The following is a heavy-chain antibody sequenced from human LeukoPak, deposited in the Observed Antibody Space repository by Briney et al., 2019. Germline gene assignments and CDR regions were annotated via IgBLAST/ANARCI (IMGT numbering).Heavy chain of an antibody. CDR3: ARGPRRERPRNWFDP. CDR2: INHDGST. J-gene: IGHJ5*02. V-gene: IGHV4-34*01. CDR1: GGSFSGYY. Sequence: SETLSLTCAVYGGSFSGYYWNWIRQPPGKELEWIGEINHDGSTNYNPSLKSRVTISVDTSKNQFSLKVSSVTAADTAVYYCARGPRRERPRNWFDPWGQGTLVTVSS. D-gene: IGHD6-6*01.